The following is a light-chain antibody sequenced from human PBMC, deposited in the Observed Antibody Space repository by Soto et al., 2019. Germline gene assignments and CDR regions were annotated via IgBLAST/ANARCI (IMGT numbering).Light chain of an antibody. CDR3: QKYDTDPWT. V-gene: IGKV1-27*01. J-gene: IGKJ1*01. Sequence: DIQMTQSPSSLSASVGDRVTITCRASQGIRSFLAWYKQKPGKVPKVLIYAASTLQSGVPSRFSGSGSGTEYTLTISSLQPEDVATYYCQKYDTDPWTFGQGTRVEVK. CDR2: AAS. CDR1: QGIRSF.